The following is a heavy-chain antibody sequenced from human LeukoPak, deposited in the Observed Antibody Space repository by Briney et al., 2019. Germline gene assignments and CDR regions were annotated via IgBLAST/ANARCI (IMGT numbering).Heavy chain of an antibody. CDR2: ISTSSSYI. Sequence: GGSLRLSCAASGFTFSSYSMNWVRQAPGKGLEWVSSISTSSSYINYADSVKGRFTISRDNSENTLYLQINSLRVEDTAVYYCAKDTPTTGYHLDSWGQGTLVTVSS. J-gene: IGHJ4*02. V-gene: IGHV3-21*06. CDR1: GFTFSSYS. D-gene: IGHD1-1*01. CDR3: AKDTPTTGYHLDS.